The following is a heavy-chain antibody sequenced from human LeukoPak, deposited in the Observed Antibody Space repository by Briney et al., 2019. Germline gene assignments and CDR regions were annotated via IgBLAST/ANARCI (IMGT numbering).Heavy chain of an antibody. Sequence: PGGSLRLSCAASGFTFTRYAMHWVRQAPGKGLEWVAVISYDGSNKYYADSVKGRFTISRDNSKNTLYLQMNSLRAEDTAVYYCARADSSGYYSADYWGQGTLVTVSS. D-gene: IGHD3-22*01. CDR3: ARADSSGYYSADY. CDR2: ISYDGSNK. CDR1: GFTFTRYA. V-gene: IGHV3-30-3*01. J-gene: IGHJ4*02.